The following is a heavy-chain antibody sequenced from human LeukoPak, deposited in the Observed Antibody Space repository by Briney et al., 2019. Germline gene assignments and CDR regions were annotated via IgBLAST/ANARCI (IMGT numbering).Heavy chain of an antibody. CDR3: ARDGWPGSGSYYKKYYYYYMDV. CDR2: ISGSGGST. J-gene: IGHJ6*03. Sequence: GGSLRLSCAASGFTFSSYAMSWVRQAPGKGLEWVSGISGSGGSTYYADSVKGRFTISRDNSKNTLFLQMNSLRAEDTAVYYCARDGWPGSGSYYKKYYYYYMDVWGKGTTVTISS. V-gene: IGHV3-23*01. CDR1: GFTFSSYA. D-gene: IGHD3-10*01.